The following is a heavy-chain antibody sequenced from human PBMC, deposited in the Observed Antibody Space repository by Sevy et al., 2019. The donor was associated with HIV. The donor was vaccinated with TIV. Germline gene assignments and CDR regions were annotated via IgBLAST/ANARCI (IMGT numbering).Heavy chain of an antibody. D-gene: IGHD3-16*01. V-gene: IGHV3-7*01. CDR3: AQETVGRFDS. J-gene: IGHJ4*02. CDR2: IKSDGSDK. CDR1: GFTFSAYW. Sequence: GGSLRLSCAASGFTFSAYWMNWVRRAPGKGLEWVANIKSDGSDKDYVDSVEGRFTISRDNAKNSLYLQMNSLRVEDTAVYYCAQETVGRFDSWGQGTLVTVSS.